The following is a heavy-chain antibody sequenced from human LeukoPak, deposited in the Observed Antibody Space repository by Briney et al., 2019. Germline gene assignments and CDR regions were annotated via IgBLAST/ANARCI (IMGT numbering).Heavy chain of an antibody. J-gene: IGHJ4*02. CDR1: GGSISSYY. CDR2: IYTSGST. CDR3: ATYTITIFGVYFDY. V-gene: IGHV4-4*07. Sequence: SETLSLTCTVSGGSISSYYWSWIRQPAGKGLEWLGRIYTSGSTNYNPSLKSRVTMSVDTSKNQFSLKLSSVTAADTAVYYCATYTITIFGVYFDYWGQGTLVTVSS. D-gene: IGHD3-3*01.